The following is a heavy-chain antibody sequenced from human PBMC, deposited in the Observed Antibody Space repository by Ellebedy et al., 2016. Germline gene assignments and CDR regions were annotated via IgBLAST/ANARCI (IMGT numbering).Heavy chain of an antibody. CDR1: GYSFTSYW. Sequence: GESLKISXKGSGYSFTSYWIGWVRQMPGKGLEWMGIIYPGDSDTRYSPSFQGQVTISADKSISTAYLQWSSLKASDTAMYYCARMGADYYGSESYGQRAFDIWGQGTMVTVSS. V-gene: IGHV5-51*01. CDR3: ARMGADYYGSESYGQRAFDI. D-gene: IGHD3-10*01. CDR2: IYPGDSDT. J-gene: IGHJ3*02.